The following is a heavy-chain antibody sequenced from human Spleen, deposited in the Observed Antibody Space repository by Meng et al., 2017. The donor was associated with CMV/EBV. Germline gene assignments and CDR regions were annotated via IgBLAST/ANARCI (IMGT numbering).Heavy chain of an antibody. CDR3: ASNKDNWSEKGDVFDI. CDR2: INPNSGGT. CDR1: GYTFTGYY. J-gene: IGHJ3*02. Sequence: ASVKVSCKASGYTFTGYYMHWVRQAPGQGLEWMGWINPNSGGTNYAQKFQGRVTMTRDTSISTAYMELSRLRSDDTAVYYCASNKDNWSEKGDVFDIWGQGTMVTVSS. D-gene: IGHD1-20*01. V-gene: IGHV1-2*02.